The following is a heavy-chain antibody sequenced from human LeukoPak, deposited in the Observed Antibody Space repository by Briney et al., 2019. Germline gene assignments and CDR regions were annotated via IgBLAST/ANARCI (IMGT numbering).Heavy chain of an antibody. D-gene: IGHD3-10*01. Sequence: SETLSLTCTVSGGSISSYYWSWIRQPPGKGLEWIGYIYYSGSTYYNPSLKSRVTISVDTSKNQFSLRLSSVTAADTAVYYCASERITMIRGVFKYYYDMDVWGQGTTVTVSS. CDR2: IYYSGST. CDR3: ASERITMIRGVFKYYYDMDV. V-gene: IGHV4-30-4*01. CDR1: GGSISSYY. J-gene: IGHJ6*02.